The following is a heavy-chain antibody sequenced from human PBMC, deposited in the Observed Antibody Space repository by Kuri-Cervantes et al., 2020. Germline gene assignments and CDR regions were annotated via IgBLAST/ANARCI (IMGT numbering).Heavy chain of an antibody. J-gene: IGHJ1*01. D-gene: IGHD1-26*01. CDR3: TKETSRISIVGHFHH. CDR1: GFTFSGYS. Sequence: GGSLRLSCAASGFTFSGYSMNWVRQAPGKGLEWVSSISSSSSYIYYADSVKGRFTISRDNAKNSLYLQMNSLRAEDTALYYCTKETSRISIVGHFHHWGQGTLVTVSS. V-gene: IGHV3-21*04. CDR2: ISSSSSYI.